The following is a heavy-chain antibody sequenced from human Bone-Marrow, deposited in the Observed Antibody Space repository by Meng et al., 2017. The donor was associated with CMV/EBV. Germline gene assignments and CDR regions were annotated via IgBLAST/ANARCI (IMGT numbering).Heavy chain of an antibody. J-gene: IGHJ5*02. CDR3: ARDRDPLVAVRLGWVDP. V-gene: IGHV1-2*02. CDR2: INPNSGGT. Sequence: ASVKVSCKASGYTFTGYYMHWVRQAPGQGLEWMGWINPNSGGTNYAQKFQGRVTMTRDTSISTAYMELSRLRSDDTAVYYCARDRDPLVAVRLGWVDPWGPGNLVHGSS. CDR1: GYTFTGYY. D-gene: IGHD2-15*01.